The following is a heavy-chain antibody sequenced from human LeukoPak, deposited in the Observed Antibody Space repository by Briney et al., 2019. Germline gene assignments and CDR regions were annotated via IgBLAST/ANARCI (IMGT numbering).Heavy chain of an antibody. V-gene: IGHV4-59*08. CDR1: GGSMSNYY. CDR2: IYFSGSS. D-gene: IGHD5-24*01. Sequence: PSETLSLTCTVSGGSMSNYYWSWIRQPPGRGLEWIGYIYFSGSSNYNPSLKSRVTMSVDTSKNQFSLKLSSVTAAGTAVYYCARHVRSGYNFLDYWGQGNLVTVSS. J-gene: IGHJ4*02. CDR3: ARHVRSGYNFLDY.